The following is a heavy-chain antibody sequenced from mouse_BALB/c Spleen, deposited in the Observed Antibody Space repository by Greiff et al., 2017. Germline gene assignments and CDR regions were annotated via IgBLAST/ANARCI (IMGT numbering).Heavy chain of an antibody. D-gene: IGHD2-4*01. CDR2: IDPSDSYT. CDR3: ARGGLRRQAWFAY. CDR1: GYTFTSYW. V-gene: IGHV1-69*02. Sequence: VQLQQPGAELVKPGASVKLSCKASGYTFTSYWMHWVKQRPGQGLEWIGEIDPSDSYTNYNQKFKGKATLTVDKSSSTAYMQLSSLTSEDSAVYYCARGGLRRQAWFAYWGQGTLVTVSA. J-gene: IGHJ3*01.